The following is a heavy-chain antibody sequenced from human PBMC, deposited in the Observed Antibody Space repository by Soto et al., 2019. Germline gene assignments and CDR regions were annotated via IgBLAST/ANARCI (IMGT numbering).Heavy chain of an antibody. CDR1: GFTFGSYG. Sequence: QTGGSLRLSCAASGFTFGSYGMHWVRQAPGKGLEWVAVISYDGSNKYYADSVKGRFTISRDNSKNTLYLQMNSLRAEDTAVYYCAKDGRGGYSSSSWDDYYYYGMDVWGQGTTVTVSS. J-gene: IGHJ6*02. CDR2: ISYDGSNK. CDR3: AKDGRGGYSSSSWDDYYYYGMDV. V-gene: IGHV3-30*18. D-gene: IGHD6-6*01.